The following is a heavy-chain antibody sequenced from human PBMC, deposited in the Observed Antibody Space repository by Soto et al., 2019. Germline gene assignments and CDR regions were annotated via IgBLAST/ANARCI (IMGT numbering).Heavy chain of an antibody. D-gene: IGHD3-3*01. J-gene: IGHJ6*02. V-gene: IGHV4-4*07. Sequence: PSETLSLTCTVSGGSISSYYWRWIRHPAGKGLEWIGRIYTSGSTNYNPSPKSRVTMSVDTSKNQFSLKLSSVTAADTAVYYCARDQLRVTIFGVVRPVYGMDVWGQGTTVTVSS. CDR3: ARDQLRVTIFGVVRPVYGMDV. CDR2: IYTSGST. CDR1: GGSISSYY.